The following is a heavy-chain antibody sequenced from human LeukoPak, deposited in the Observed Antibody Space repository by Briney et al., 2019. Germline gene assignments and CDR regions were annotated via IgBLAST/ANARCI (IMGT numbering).Heavy chain of an antibody. V-gene: IGHV2-5*01. CDR3: AHRPIGPFLIAARPYDAFDI. J-gene: IGHJ3*02. D-gene: IGHD6-6*01. CDR2: NDWHDDK. CDR1: GFALGTSGVG. Sequence: SGPTLLKPTPTLTLTCTFSGFALGTSGVGVGWIRQPPGKALEWLTINDWHDDKRYSPSLKSRLTITKDTSKNQVVLTMTNMDPVDTATYYCAHRPIGPFLIAARPYDAFDIWGQGTMVTVSS.